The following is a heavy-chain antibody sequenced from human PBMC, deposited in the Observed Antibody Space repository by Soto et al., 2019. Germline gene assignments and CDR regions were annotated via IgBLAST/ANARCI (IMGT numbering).Heavy chain of an antibody. V-gene: IGHV1-69*01. Sequence: QVQLVQSGTEVKKPGSSLKVSCKASGGTFSSYAISWVRQAPGQGLEWMGGIIPIFGTTNYAEKFRGRVSSNADSSTSSAYVELSSLRSAPSAVYYCAVSFKYGSRTFDSFDICCQGTILTVS. J-gene: IGHJ3*02. CDR1: GGTFSSYA. CDR3: AVSFKYGSRTFDSFDI. D-gene: IGHD3-10*01. CDR2: IIPIFGTT.